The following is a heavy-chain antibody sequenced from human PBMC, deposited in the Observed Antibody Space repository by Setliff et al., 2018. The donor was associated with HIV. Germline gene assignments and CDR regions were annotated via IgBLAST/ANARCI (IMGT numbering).Heavy chain of an antibody. V-gene: IGHV1-69*10. Sequence: SVKVSCKASGITIRSYAISWVRQAPGQGLEWMGGILPTLGVANYAQKFQGRVTVTADQSTSTAYMELSSLRFDDTAMYYCARGWMAALNGPLDQWGQGTLVTVSS. CDR3: ARGWMAALNGPLDQ. CDR2: ILPTLGVA. CDR1: GITIRSYA. J-gene: IGHJ4*02. D-gene: IGHD6-19*01.